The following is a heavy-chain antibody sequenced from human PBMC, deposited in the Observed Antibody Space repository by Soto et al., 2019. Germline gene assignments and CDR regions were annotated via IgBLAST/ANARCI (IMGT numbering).Heavy chain of an antibody. CDR1: GFTFSEYW. CDR2: INQDGDKK. Sequence: EVQLVESGGGLVQPGGSLRLSCAASGFTFSEYWMNWVRQAPGKGLEWVALINQDGDKKDYVDSVKGRFTISRDNAKSSLQLQMKSPIAKDTAMYYCAIYWVSPSCFMGLSDQWGPGTLVTVSS. V-gene: IGHV3-7*01. CDR3: AIYWVSPSCFMGLSDQ. D-gene: IGHD2-2*01. J-gene: IGHJ4*02.